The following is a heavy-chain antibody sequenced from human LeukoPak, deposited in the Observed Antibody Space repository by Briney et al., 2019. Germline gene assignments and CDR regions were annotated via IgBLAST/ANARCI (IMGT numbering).Heavy chain of an antibody. CDR3: ARRNYYDSGGYYYY. D-gene: IGHD3-22*01. CDR2: IYYSGST. CDR1: GGSFTSSSYY. Sequence: SETLSLTCTVSGGSFTSSSYYWGWIRQPPGKGLEWIGNIYYSGSTYYNPSLKSRVTIFIDTSKNQFSLRVSSVTAADTAVYYCARRNYYDSGGYYYYWGQGTVVTVSS. J-gene: IGHJ4*02. V-gene: IGHV4-39*01.